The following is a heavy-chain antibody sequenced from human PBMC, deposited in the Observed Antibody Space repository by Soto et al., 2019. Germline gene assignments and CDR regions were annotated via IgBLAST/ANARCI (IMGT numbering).Heavy chain of an antibody. Sequence: LSLSCAASGFTFSNFDMHWVRQAPGKGLEWVAFLSNSGRKNYYADSVEGRFTISRDNSKNTPYLQMHSLRTEDTAVYFCARVATVYDDNLAGFYFPYWGQGTLVTVSS. CDR1: GFTFSNFD. V-gene: IGHV3-30*04. CDR2: LSNSGRKN. CDR3: ARVATVYDDNLAGFYFPY. D-gene: IGHD3-22*01. J-gene: IGHJ4*02.